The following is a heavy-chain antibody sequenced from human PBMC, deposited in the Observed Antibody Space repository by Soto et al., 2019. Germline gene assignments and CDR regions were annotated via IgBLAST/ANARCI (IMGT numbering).Heavy chain of an antibody. J-gene: IGHJ5*02. V-gene: IGHV3-48*01. Sequence: EVQLVESGGGLVQPGGSLRLSCAASGFTFSSYSMNWVRQAPGKGLEWVSYISSSSTTKYYADSVKGRFTISRDNAKNXRYLQMNSLRAEDTAVYYCARDGCSGSNCLNWFDPWGQGTLVTVSS. D-gene: IGHD2-15*01. CDR2: ISSSSTTK. CDR3: ARDGCSGSNCLNWFDP. CDR1: GFTFSSYS.